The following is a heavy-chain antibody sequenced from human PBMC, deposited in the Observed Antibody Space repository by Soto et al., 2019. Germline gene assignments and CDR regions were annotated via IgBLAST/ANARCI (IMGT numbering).Heavy chain of an antibody. CDR1: GYTFTIYD. V-gene: IGHV1-8*01. J-gene: IGHJ6*02. CDR2: MKTNSDDT. Sequence: ASVKVSCKTSGYTFTIYDINWVRQAPGQGLEWVGWMKTNSDDTRSAQKFRGRLTLTRDKSMRAVYMKLSNLRPDDSAVYYCAREWSAAGHFYGMDVWGQGTTVTVSS. D-gene: IGHD6-13*01. CDR3: AREWSAAGHFYGMDV.